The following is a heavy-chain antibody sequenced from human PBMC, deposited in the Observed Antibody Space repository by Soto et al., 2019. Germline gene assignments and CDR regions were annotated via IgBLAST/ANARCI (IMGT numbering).Heavy chain of an antibody. Sequence: QLLLQESGPGLVKPSETLSLTCAVSGVSISESSHYWAWIRQPPGKGLEWIASIYYTGRTYYNPPLRSRPPLSIDTPRDHFSHNLSPVPAEDMVVYYCPKHFGNYVDWPFDFWGQGTLVPVSS. CDR2: IYYTGRT. V-gene: IGHV4-39*01. CDR1: GVSISESSHY. D-gene: IGHD4-17*01. J-gene: IGHJ4*02. CDR3: PKHFGNYVDWPFDF.